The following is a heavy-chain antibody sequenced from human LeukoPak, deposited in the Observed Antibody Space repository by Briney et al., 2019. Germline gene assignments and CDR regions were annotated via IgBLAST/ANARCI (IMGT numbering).Heavy chain of an antibody. CDR1: GGSISSYY. J-gene: IGHJ3*02. CDR3: ARVGGDTDAFDI. CDR2: IYYSGST. Sequence: SETLSLTCTVSGGSISSYYWSWIRQPPGKVLEWIGYIYYSGSTNYNPSLKSRVTISVDTSKNQFSLKLSSVTAADTAVYYCARVGGDTDAFDIWGQGTMVTVSS. D-gene: IGHD2-21*02. V-gene: IGHV4-59*01.